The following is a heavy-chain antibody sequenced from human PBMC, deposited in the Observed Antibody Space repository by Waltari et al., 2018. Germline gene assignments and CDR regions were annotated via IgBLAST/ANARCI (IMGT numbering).Heavy chain of an antibody. V-gene: IGHV3-9*01. CDR3: AKDTRLGESSLYGWYFDN. CDR1: GFTFDDYA. J-gene: IGHJ4*02. D-gene: IGHD3-16*02. Sequence: EVQLVESGGGLVQPGRSLRLSCAASGFTFDDYAMHWVRQAPGKGLGWVSGITWNGGIVGYVDSVKGRFTISRDNAKNSLYLEMNSLRVEDTALYFCAKDTRLGESSLYGWYFDNWGQGTLVTVSS. CDR2: ITWNGGIV.